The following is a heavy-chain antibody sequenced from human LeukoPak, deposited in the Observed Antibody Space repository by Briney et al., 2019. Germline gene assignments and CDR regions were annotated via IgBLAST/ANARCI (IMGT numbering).Heavy chain of an antibody. J-gene: IGHJ5*01. CDR3: ARLSNYDILTGNSWFDS. CDR1: GGSISSSSYY. D-gene: IGHD3-9*01. Sequence: SETLSLTCTVSGGSISSSSYYWGWIRQPPGKGLEWIGHIYYSGSTYYNLSLKSRVTISVDTSKNQFSLKLRSVAAADTAVYYCARLSNYDILTGNSWFDSWGQGTLVTVSS. V-gene: IGHV4-39*01. CDR2: IYYSGST.